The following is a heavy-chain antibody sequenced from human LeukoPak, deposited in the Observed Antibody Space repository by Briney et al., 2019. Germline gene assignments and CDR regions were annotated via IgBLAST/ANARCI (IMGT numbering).Heavy chain of an antibody. CDR3: ASGPGINKN. V-gene: IGHV1-46*01. Sequence: ASVPETFKSSGYTFTSYYMHWVRQAPGQGLEWMGIINPSGGSTSYAQKFQGRVTMTRDMSTSTVYMELSSLRSEDTAVYYCASGPGINKNWGQGTLVTVSS. CDR1: GYTFTSYY. CDR2: INPSGGST. J-gene: IGHJ4*02. D-gene: IGHD3-10*01.